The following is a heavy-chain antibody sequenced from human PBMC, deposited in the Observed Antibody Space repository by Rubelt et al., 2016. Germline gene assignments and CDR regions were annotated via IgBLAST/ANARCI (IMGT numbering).Heavy chain of an antibody. CDR2: VSSDESKT. J-gene: IGHJ4*02. D-gene: IGHD1-7*01. CDR1: GFMFNYYA. CDR3: AKDRWNSNIIRLDH. V-gene: IGHV3-30*18. Sequence: QVQLVESGGGVVQPGRSLRLSCAASGFMFNYYAMHWVRQAPGKGLEWVAFVSSDESKTQYADAVRGRLTISRDNSKNMLYLQMNSLRAEDTAVYYCAKDRWNSNIIRLDHWGQGTLVTVSS.